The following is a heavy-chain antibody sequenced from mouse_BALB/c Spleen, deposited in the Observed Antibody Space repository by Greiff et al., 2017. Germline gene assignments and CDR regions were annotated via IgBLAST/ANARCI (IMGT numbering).Heavy chain of an antibody. D-gene: IGHD1-1*01. V-gene: IGHV5-17*02. J-gene: IGHJ4*01. CDR3: ARSSSTYYAMDY. CDR1: GFTFSSFG. Sequence: EVQLQESGGGLVQPGGSRKLSCAASGFTFSSFGMHWVRQAPEKGLEWVAYISSGSSTIYYADTVKGRFTISRDNPKNTLFLQMTSLRSEDTAMYYCARSSSTYYAMDYWGQGTSVTVSS. CDR2: ISSGSSTI.